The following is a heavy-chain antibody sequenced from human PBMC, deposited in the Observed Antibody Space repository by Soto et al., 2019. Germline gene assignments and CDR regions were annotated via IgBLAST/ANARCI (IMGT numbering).Heavy chain of an antibody. D-gene: IGHD4-17*01. CDR3: ARVSYSDYGYYYYYGMDV. Sequence: SVKVSCKACGGTFSRYAISWVRQAPGQGLEWMGGIIPIFGTANYAQKFQGRVTITADESTSTAYMELSSLRSEDTAVYYCARVSYSDYGYYYYYGMDVWGQGTTVTVSS. CDR2: IIPIFGTA. CDR1: GGTFSRYA. J-gene: IGHJ6*02. V-gene: IGHV1-69*13.